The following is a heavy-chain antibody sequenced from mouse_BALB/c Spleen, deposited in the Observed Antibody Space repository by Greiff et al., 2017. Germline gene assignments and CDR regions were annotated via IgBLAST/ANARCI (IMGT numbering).Heavy chain of an antibody. CDR1: GFTFSDYY. D-gene: IGHD2-1*01. V-gene: IGHV5-4*02. J-gene: IGHJ4*01. Sequence: DVMLVESGGGLVKPGGSLKLSCAASGFTFSDYYMYWVRQTPEKRLEWVATISDGGSYTYYPDSVKGRFTISRDNAKNNLYLQMSSLKSEDTAMYYCARDDGNYFYAMDYWGQGTSVTVSS. CDR2: ISDGGSYT. CDR3: ARDDGNYFYAMDY.